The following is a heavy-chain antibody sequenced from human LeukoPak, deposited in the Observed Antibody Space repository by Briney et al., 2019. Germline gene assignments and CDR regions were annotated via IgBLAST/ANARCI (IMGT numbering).Heavy chain of an antibody. Sequence: ASVKVFCEASGYTCTSYGISWVRQAPGQGREWMGWISAYNGNTNYAQKLQGRVTMTTDTSTSTAYMELRSLRSDDTAVYYCARNVLRYFDWLPRQDYWGQGTLVTVSS. CDR3: ARNVLRYFDWLPRQDY. CDR1: GYTCTSYG. CDR2: ISAYNGNT. D-gene: IGHD3-9*01. J-gene: IGHJ4*02. V-gene: IGHV1-18*01.